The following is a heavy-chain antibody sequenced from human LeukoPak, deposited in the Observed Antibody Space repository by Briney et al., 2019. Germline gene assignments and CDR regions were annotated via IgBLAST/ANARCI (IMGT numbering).Heavy chain of an antibody. D-gene: IGHD2-2*01. CDR2: INHSGST. J-gene: IGHJ4*02. Sequence: PSETLSLTCAVYGGSFSGYYWSWIRQPPGKGLEWIGEINHSGSTNYNPSLKSRVTISVDTSKNQFSLKLSSVTAADTAAYYCARGPSTLGYWGQGTLVTVSS. CDR3: ARGPSTLGY. V-gene: IGHV4-34*01. CDR1: GGSFSGYY.